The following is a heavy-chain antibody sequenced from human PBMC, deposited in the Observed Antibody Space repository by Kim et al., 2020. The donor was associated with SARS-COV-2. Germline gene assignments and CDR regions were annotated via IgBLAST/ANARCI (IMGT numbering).Heavy chain of an antibody. J-gene: IGHJ4*02. CDR3: AGLLENRARWLHPSLFDY. Sequence: SETLSLTCTVSGGSISSSSYYWGWIRQPPGKGLEWIGSIYYSGSTYYNPSLKSRVTISVDTSKNQFSLKLSSVTAADTAVYYCAGLLENRARWLHPSLFDYWGQGTLVTVSS. D-gene: IGHD5-12*01. CDR1: GGSISSSSYY. V-gene: IGHV4-39*07. CDR2: IYYSGST.